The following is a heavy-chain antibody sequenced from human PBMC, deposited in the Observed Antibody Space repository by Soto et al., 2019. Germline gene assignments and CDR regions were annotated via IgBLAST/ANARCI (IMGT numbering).Heavy chain of an antibody. V-gene: IGHV4-59*08. CDR3: ARHGREDSRGFYSWSDP. Sequence: PSETLSLTCTVSGGSISGDYWSWIRQPPGKGLEWIGYTGNTNYNPSLMGRVTISVDTSKNQFSLKLSSVTAADTAMYYCARHGREDSRGFYSWSDPWGQGTLVTVSS. J-gene: IGHJ5*02. D-gene: IGHD3-22*01. CDR1: GGSISGDY. CDR2: TGNT.